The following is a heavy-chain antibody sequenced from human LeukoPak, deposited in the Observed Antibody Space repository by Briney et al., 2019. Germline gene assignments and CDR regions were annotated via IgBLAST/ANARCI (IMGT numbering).Heavy chain of an antibody. CDR3: ARRWLRLDD. V-gene: IGHV4-34*01. CDR2: INHSGST. CDR1: GGSFSGYY. D-gene: IGHD5-12*01. J-gene: IGHJ4*02. Sequence: SETLSLTCAVYGGSFSGYYWSWIRQPPGKGLEWIGEINHSGSTNYNPSLKSRVTISVDTSKNQFSLKLSSVTAADTAVYYCARRWLRLDDWGQGTLVTVSS.